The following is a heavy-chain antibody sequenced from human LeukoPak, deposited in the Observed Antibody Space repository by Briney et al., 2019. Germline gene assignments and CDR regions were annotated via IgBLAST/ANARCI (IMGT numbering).Heavy chain of an antibody. D-gene: IGHD3/OR15-3a*01. CDR3: AMEGLYYFDY. V-gene: IGHV3-9*01. Sequence: PGRSLRLSCAASGFTFDDYAMHWVRQAPGKGLEWVSGISWNSGSIGYADSVKGRFTISRDNAKNSLYLQMNSPRAEDTAVYYCAMEGLYYFDYWGQGTLVTVSS. J-gene: IGHJ4*02. CDR2: ISWNSGSI. CDR1: GFTFDDYA.